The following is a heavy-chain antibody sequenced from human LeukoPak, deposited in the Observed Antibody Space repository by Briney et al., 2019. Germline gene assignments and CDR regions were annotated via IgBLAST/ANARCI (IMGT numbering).Heavy chain of an antibody. CDR1: GYTFTSYD. V-gene: IGHV1-8*01. CDR3: ARGPSLNSKWVGGRWFDP. D-gene: IGHD3-16*01. J-gene: IGHJ5*02. Sequence: GASVTVSCKASGYTFTSYDINWVRQAPGQGLEWMGWMNPKSTHTGYAQKFQGRVTMTRNTSIATAYMELSSLRSEDTAMYYCARGPSLNSKWVGGRWFDPWGQGTLVTVSS. CDR2: MNPKSTHT.